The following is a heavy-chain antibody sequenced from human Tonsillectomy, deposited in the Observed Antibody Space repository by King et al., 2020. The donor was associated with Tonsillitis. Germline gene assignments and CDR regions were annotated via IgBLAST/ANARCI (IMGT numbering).Heavy chain of an antibody. Sequence: LQLQESGPGLVKPSQTLSLTCTVSGGSISSGSYYWSWIRQPAGKGLEWIGRIYTSGSTKYNSSLKSRVTISVDTSKNQFSLKLSSVTAADTAVYYCARSTGYYVAFDIWGQATMVTVSS. J-gene: IGHJ3*02. CDR2: IYTSGST. CDR3: ARSTGYYVAFDI. V-gene: IGHV4-61*02. CDR1: GGSISSGSYY. D-gene: IGHD3-9*01.